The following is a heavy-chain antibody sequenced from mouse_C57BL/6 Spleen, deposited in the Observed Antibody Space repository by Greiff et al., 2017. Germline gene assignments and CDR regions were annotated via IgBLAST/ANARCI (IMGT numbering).Heavy chain of an antibody. CDR2: IDPSDSET. J-gene: IGHJ2*01. V-gene: IGHV1-52*01. Sequence: QVQLQQPGAELVRPGSSVKLSCKASGYTFTSYWMHWVKQRPIQGLEWIGNIDPSDSETHYNQKFKDKATLTVDKSTSTAYMQLSILTSEDSAVYYWGRDPYYFDYWGQGTTLTVSS. CDR3: GRDPYYFDY. CDR1: GYTFTSYW.